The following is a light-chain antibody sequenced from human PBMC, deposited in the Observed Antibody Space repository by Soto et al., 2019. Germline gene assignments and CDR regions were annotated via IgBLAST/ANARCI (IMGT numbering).Light chain of an antibody. V-gene: IGKV1-5*01. CDR1: QSISTW. J-gene: IGKJ1*01. Sequence: DIQMTQSPSTLSASVGDRVTITSRASQSISTWLAWYQQKPGKAHKLLICDASSLEGGVKYRFSGSGSGTEFTLTIRSMQPEESATYDCQKYNSYRWTGGNGTKVAI. CDR2: DAS. CDR3: QKYNSYRWT.